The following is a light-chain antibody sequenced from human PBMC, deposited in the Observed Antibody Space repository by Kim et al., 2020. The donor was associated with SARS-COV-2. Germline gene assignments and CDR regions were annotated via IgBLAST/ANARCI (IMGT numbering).Light chain of an antibody. CDR1: SSDVGAYDY. CDR3: SSYASGDTWV. CDR2: DVT. V-gene: IGLV2-14*03. J-gene: IGLJ3*02. Sequence: GHAITISCTGTSSDVGAYDYVSWYQQHPGKTPKLMIYDVTKRPSGVSNRFSASKSGDTASLAISGLQSEDEADYYCSSYASGDTWVFGGGTQLTVL.